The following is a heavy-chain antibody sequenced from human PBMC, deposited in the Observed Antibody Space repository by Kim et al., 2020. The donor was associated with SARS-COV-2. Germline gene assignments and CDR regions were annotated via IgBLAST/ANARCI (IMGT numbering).Heavy chain of an antibody. V-gene: IGHV4-30-4*01. Sequence: SETLSLTCTVSGGSISSGDYYWSWIRQPPGKGLEWIGYIYYSGSTYYNPSLKSRVTISVDTSKNQFSLKLSSVTAADTAVYYCSRGRTTVVTPFYYYGMDVWGQGTTVTVSS. D-gene: IGHD4-17*01. CDR1: GGSISSGDYY. J-gene: IGHJ6*02. CDR3: SRGRTTVVTPFYYYGMDV. CDR2: IYYSGST.